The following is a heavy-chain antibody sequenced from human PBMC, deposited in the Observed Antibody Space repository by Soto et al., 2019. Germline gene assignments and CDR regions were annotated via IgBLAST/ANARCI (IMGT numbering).Heavy chain of an antibody. Sequence: PGGSLRLSCAASGFTFSIYGMHWVRQAPGKGLEWVAVIWYDGSNKYYADSVKGQFTISRDNSKNTLYLQMNSLRAEDTAVYYCAREQLGYGMDVWGQGTTVTVSS. CDR3: AREQLGYGMDV. CDR1: GFTFSIYG. V-gene: IGHV3-33*01. D-gene: IGHD6-13*01. J-gene: IGHJ6*02. CDR2: IWYDGSNK.